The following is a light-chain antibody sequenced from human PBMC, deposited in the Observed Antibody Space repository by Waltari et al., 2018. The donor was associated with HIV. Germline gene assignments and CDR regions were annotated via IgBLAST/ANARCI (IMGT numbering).Light chain of an antibody. V-gene: IGLV3-21*04. J-gene: IGLJ1*01. Sequence: SYVLTQPPSVSVAPGKPARITCGGNNIGSKGVHWYQQKPGQAPVLVIYYDSHRPSGIPGRFSGSKSGNTATLTISRVEAGDEADYYCQLWDGTGDHPGVFGTGTQVTVL. CDR2: YDS. CDR1: NIGSKG. CDR3: QLWDGTGDHPGV.